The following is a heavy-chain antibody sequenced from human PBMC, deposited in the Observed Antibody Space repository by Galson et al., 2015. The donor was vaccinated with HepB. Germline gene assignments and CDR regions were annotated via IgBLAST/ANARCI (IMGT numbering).Heavy chain of an antibody. CDR1: GGTFSSYT. CDR3: ASPFIAVAGENDY. Sequence: SVKVSCKASGGTFSSYTISWVRQAPGQGLEWMGRIIPILGIANYAQKFQGRVTITADKSTSTAYMELSSLRSEDTAVYYCASPFIAVAGENDYWGQGTLVTVSS. D-gene: IGHD6-19*01. V-gene: IGHV1-69*02. CDR2: IIPILGIA. J-gene: IGHJ4*02.